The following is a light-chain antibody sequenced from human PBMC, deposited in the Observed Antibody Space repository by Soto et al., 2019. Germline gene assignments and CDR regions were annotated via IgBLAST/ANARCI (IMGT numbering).Light chain of an antibody. V-gene: IGLV4-69*01. CDR2: LNSDGSH. CDR3: QTWGTGIHYV. CDR1: SGHSSYA. Sequence: QSVLTQSPSASASLGASVKLTCTLSSGHSSYAIAWQQQQPEKGPRYLMKLNSDGSHSKGDGIPDRFSGSSSGAERYLTISSLQSEDEADYYCQTWGTGIHYVFGTGTKVTFL. J-gene: IGLJ1*01.